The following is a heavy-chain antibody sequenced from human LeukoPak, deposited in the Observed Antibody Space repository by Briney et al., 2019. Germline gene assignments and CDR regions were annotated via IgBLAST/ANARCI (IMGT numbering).Heavy chain of an antibody. Sequence: GGSLRLSCAASGFTFDDYAMHWVRQAPGKGLKWVSGISWNSGSIGYADSVKGRFTISRDNAKNSLYLQMNSLRAEDTALYYCAKDRARAAAGKIDYWGQGTLVTVSS. D-gene: IGHD6-13*01. CDR2: ISWNSGSI. J-gene: IGHJ4*02. V-gene: IGHV3-9*01. CDR1: GFTFDDYA. CDR3: AKDRARAAAGKIDY.